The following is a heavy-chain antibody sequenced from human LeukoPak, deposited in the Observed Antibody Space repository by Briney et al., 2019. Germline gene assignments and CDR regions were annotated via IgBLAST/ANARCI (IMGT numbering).Heavy chain of an antibody. Sequence: PSETLSLTCTVSGGSISSGGYYWSGIRQHPGKGVECIGYIYYSGSTYYNPSLKSRVTISVDTSKNAFSLKLSSVTAADTAVYYCARDHVDTAIDYWGQGTLVTVSS. CDR1: GGSISSGGYY. CDR2: IYYSGST. V-gene: IGHV4-31*03. CDR3: ARDHVDTAIDY. D-gene: IGHD5-18*01. J-gene: IGHJ4*02.